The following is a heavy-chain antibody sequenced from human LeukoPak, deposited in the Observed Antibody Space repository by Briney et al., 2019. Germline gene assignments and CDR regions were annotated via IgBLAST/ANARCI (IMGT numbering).Heavy chain of an antibody. D-gene: IGHD4-17*01. J-gene: IGHJ4*02. CDR2: ISGSGGST. CDR1: GFTFSSYA. Sequence: GGSLRLSCAASGFTFSSYAMSWVRQAPGKGLEWVSAISGSGGSTYYADSVKGRFTISRDNSKNTLYLQMNSLRAEDTAVYYCAKDGAAYRDYVAYYFDYWGQGTLVTVSS. CDR3: AKDGAAYRDYVAYYFDY. V-gene: IGHV3-23*01.